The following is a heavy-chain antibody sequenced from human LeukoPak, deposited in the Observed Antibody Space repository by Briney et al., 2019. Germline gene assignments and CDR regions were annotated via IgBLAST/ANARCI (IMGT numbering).Heavy chain of an antibody. CDR1: GFTFSSYG. Sequence: PGGSLRLSCAASGFTFSSYGMHWVRQAPGKGLEWVAFIRYDGSNKYYADSVKGRFTISRDNSKNTLYLQMNSLRAEDTAVYYCAKAGAYCGGDCSYFQHWGQGTLVTVSS. D-gene: IGHD2-21*02. V-gene: IGHV3-30*02. CDR2: IRYDGSNK. CDR3: AKAGAYCGGDCSYFQH. J-gene: IGHJ1*01.